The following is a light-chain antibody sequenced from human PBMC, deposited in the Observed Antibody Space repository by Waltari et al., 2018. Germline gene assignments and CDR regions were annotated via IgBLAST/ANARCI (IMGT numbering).Light chain of an antibody. V-gene: IGLV1-40*01. CDR2: DNS. CDR1: NPNTAAGYA. J-gene: IGLJ3*02. Sequence: QSVLTQPPSVAGAPGPRVTISCSGSNPNTAAGYAVHWDQQHPETAPKLLIHDNSNRPSGVPDRFSGSKSGTSASLAITGLQPEDEADYYCQSYDSSLSAWVFGGGTKLTVL. CDR3: QSYDSSLSAWV.